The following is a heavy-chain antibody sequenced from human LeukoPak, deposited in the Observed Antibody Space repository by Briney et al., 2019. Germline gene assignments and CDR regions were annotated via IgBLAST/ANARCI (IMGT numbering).Heavy chain of an antibody. CDR2: IKQDGSVT. Sequence: GGSLRLSCAASGFTFNNYYMSWVPQAPGKGLEWVANIKQDGSVTYYVDSVKGRFTISRDNTKNSLFLQMNSLRDEDTAVYYGARYSLIVNTQGGFDYWGQGTLVTVTS. CDR1: GFTFNNYY. CDR3: ARYSLIVNTQGGFDY. J-gene: IGHJ4*02. D-gene: IGHD2-21*01. V-gene: IGHV3-7*01.